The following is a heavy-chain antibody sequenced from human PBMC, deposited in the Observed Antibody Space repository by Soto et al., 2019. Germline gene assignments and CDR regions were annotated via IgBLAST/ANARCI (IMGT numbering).Heavy chain of an antibody. CDR2: IIPIFGTA. CDR3: SYYDSSGPLDY. V-gene: IGHV1-69*13. Sequence: SVKVSCKASGGTFSSYAISWVRQAPGQGLEWMGGIIPIFGTANYAQKFQGRVTITADESTSTAYMELSSLRSEDTAVYYCSYYDSSGPLDYWGQGTLVTVSS. D-gene: IGHD3-22*01. J-gene: IGHJ4*02. CDR1: GGTFSSYA.